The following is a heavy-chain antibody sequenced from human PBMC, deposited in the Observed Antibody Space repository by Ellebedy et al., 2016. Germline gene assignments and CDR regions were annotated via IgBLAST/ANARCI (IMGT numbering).Heavy chain of an antibody. CDR2: IYAGGST. CDR1: GFTVSSNY. Sequence: GESLKISXAASGFTVSSNYMSWVRQAPGKGLEWVSLIYAGGSTYYADSVKGRFTISRDNSKNTLYLQMNSLRAEDTAVYYCAKFAQAAAYDWFNPWGQGTLVTVSS. D-gene: IGHD2-15*01. V-gene: IGHV3-53*01. J-gene: IGHJ5*02. CDR3: AKFAQAAAYDWFNP.